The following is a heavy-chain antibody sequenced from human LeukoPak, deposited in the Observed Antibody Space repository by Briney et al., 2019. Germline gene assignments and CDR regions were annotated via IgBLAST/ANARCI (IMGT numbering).Heavy chain of an antibody. D-gene: IGHD2-2*01. V-gene: IGHV1-2*06. CDR3: ARAKRAYCSSTSCPRFVDY. J-gene: IGHJ4*02. CDR2: IDLNSGGT. CDR1: GYTFTGYY. Sequence: ASVKVSCKASGYTFTGYYMHWVRQAPGQGLEWMGRIDLNSGGTNYAQKFQGRVTMTRDTSISTAYMELSRLRSDDTAVYYCARAKRAYCSSTSCPRFVDYWGQGTLVTVSS.